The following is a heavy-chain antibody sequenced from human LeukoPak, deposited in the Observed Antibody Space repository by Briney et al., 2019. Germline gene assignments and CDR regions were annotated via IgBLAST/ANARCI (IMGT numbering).Heavy chain of an antibody. CDR3: ATGGDYDILTGYYTFAY. D-gene: IGHD3-9*01. Sequence: SQTLSLTCTVSGGSISSGDYYWSWIRQPPGKGLEWIGYIYYSGSTYYNPSLKSRVTISADTSKNQFSLKLSSVTAADTAVYYCATGGDYDILTGYYTFAYWGQGTLVTVSS. CDR2: IYYSGST. CDR1: GGSISSGDYY. J-gene: IGHJ4*02. V-gene: IGHV4-30-4*01.